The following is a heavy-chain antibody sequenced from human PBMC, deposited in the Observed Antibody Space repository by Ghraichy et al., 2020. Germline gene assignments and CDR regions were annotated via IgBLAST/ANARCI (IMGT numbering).Heavy chain of an antibody. D-gene: IGHD3-22*01. CDR2: IYTSGST. Sequence: SETLSLTCTVSGGSINSYYWSWIRQSAEKGLEWIGRIYTSGSTNYNPSLKSRVTMSVDTSKNQFSLKLSSVTAADTAVYHCARGPPYYHDSTVPGGYWGQGTLVIVSS. CDR3: ARGPPYYHDSTVPGGY. J-gene: IGHJ4*02. V-gene: IGHV4-4*07. CDR1: GGSINSYY.